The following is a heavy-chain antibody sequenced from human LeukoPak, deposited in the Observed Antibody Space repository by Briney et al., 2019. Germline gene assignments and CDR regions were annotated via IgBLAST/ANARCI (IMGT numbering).Heavy chain of an antibody. J-gene: IGHJ4*02. CDR2: IYHSGSA. CDR1: GGSISSGGYS. D-gene: IGHD3-22*01. Sequence: TLSLTCAVSGGSISSGGYSWSWIRQPPGKGLEWIGYIYHSGSAYYNPSLKSRVTISVDRSKNQFSLKLSSVTAADTAVYYCARVKGYYDSSGYYQYYFDYWGQGTLVTVSS. V-gene: IGHV4-30-2*01. CDR3: ARVKGYYDSSGYYQYYFDY.